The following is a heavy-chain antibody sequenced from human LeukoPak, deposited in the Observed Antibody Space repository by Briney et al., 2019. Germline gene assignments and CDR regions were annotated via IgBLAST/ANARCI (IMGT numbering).Heavy chain of an antibody. CDR2: ISYDGSNK. D-gene: IGHD3-22*01. CDR1: GFTFSSYG. CDR3: ARGCGLHLSPASSYYDSRCRYFDD. J-gene: IGHJ4*02. V-gene: IGHV3-30*03. Sequence: GGSLRLSCAASGFTFSSYGMHWVRQAPGKGLEWVAVISYDGSNKYYADSVKGRFTISRDNSKNTLYLQMNSLRAEDTAVYYCARGCGLHLSPASSYYDSRCRYFDDWSQGTLVTVPS.